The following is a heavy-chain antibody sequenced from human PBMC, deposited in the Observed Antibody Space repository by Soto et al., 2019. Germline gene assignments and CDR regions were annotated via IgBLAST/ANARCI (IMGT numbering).Heavy chain of an antibody. CDR2: ITGSGGT. Sequence: EVQLLESGGGLVQPGGSLRLSCAVSGFTFSNYVMSWVRQAPGKGLEWVSAITGSGGTFYADSVRGRFTISRDNSKTTLYLQMNSLRAGATAVYYCAKEAATGAFSTYEVFDYWGQGTLVTVSS. CDR1: GFTFSNYV. J-gene: IGHJ4*02. V-gene: IGHV3-23*01. D-gene: IGHD4-4*01. CDR3: AKEAATGAFSTYEVFDY.